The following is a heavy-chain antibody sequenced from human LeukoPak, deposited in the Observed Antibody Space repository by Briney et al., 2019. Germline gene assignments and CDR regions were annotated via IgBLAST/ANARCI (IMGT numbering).Heavy chain of an antibody. D-gene: IGHD2-2*01. CDR3: AGRDEYCSSGGFCDY. J-gene: IGHJ4*02. Sequence: SETLSLTCTVSGASINSGGYYWSWIRQPPGTGLEWIVYISYSGKTYYNPSLKSRVTISVDTSKNQFSLKLSSVTAADTAVYYCAGRDEYCSSGGFCDYWGQGTLVTVSS. CDR1: GASINSGGYY. V-gene: IGHV4-30-4*01. CDR2: ISYSGKT.